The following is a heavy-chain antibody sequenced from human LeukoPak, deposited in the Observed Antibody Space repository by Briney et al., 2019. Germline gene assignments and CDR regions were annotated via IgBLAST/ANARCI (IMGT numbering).Heavy chain of an antibody. CDR1: GGSIGSYY. V-gene: IGHV4-59*01. J-gene: IGHJ3*02. CDR3: ARVRDFGAFDI. Sequence: SETLSLTCTVSGGSIGSYYWSWIRQPPGKGLEWIGYIYYSGSTNYNPSLKSRVTISVDTSKNQFSLKLSSVTAADTAVYYCARVRDFGAFDIWGQGTMVTVSS. CDR2: IYYSGST. D-gene: IGHD3-3*01.